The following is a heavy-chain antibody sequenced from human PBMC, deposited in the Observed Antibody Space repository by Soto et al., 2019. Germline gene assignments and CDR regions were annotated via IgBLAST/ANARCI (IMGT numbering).Heavy chain of an antibody. D-gene: IGHD4-17*01. V-gene: IGHV1-8*01. Sequence: ASVKVSCKASGYTFTSYDINWVRQATGQGLAWMGWMNPNSGNTGYAQKFQGRVTMTRNTSISTADMELSSLRSEDTAVYYGARRGTTGTHYNYYYGMDVWGQGTTVTVSS. CDR1: GYTFTSYD. CDR2: MNPNSGNT. J-gene: IGHJ6*02. CDR3: ARRGTTGTHYNYYYGMDV.